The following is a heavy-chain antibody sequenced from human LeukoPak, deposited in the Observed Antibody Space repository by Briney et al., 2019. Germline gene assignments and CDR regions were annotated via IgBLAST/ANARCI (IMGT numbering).Heavy chain of an antibody. CDR3: ARVMRRDAYNRPLDY. V-gene: IGHV1-18*01. J-gene: IGHJ4*02. CDR1: GYTFTSYG. CDR2: ISTYNGNT. D-gene: IGHD5-24*01. Sequence: GASVKVSCKASGYTFTSYGISWVRQAPGQGLEWMGWISTYNGNTNYAQNFQGSVTMTTDTSTSTAYMELRSLRSDDTAVYYCARVMRRDAYNRPLDYWGQGTLVTVSS.